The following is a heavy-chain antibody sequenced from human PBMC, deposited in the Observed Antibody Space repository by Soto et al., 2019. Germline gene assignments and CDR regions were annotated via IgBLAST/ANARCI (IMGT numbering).Heavy chain of an antibody. V-gene: IGHV3-7*05. CDR1: GFTFSSYW. CDR2: IKQDGSEK. CDR3: ARPSAGAKYYFDY. J-gene: IGHJ4*02. D-gene: IGHD6-13*01. Sequence: GSLRLSCAASGFTFSSYWMSWVRQAPGKGLEWVANIKQDGSEKYYVDSVKGRFTISRDNAKNSLYLQMNSLRAEDTAVYYCARPSAGAKYYFDYWGQGTLVTVSS.